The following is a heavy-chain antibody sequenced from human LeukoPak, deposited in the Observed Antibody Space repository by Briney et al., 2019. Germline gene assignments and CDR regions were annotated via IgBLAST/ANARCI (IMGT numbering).Heavy chain of an antibody. CDR2: ISIRGDRT. CDR3: ARALNGFDI. CDR1: GFTFSSYA. Sequence: GGSLRLSCAASGFTFSSYAMSWVRQAPGKGLEWDSGISIRGDRTYYADSVKGRFTISRDNSKITLYLQMNSLRAEDTAVYYCARALNGFDIWGPGTLVTVSS. J-gene: IGHJ3*02. V-gene: IGHV3-23*01.